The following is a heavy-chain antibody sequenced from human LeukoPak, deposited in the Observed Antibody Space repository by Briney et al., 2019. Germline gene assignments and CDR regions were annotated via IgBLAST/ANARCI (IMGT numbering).Heavy chain of an antibody. CDR3: ARHWGHNYYYGMGV. CDR2: FYFGSRT. J-gene: IGHJ6*02. Sequence: PSETLSLTCRVSGGSITDKYYYSCFRQPPGKRLEWIGSFYFGSRTYSTQSLKSRFTLSEDTSKNQFSLQLRSLTAADTAVYYCARHWGHNYYYGMGVWGQGTSVTVSS. D-gene: IGHD3-16*01. CDR1: GGSITDKYY. V-gene: IGHV4-39*01.